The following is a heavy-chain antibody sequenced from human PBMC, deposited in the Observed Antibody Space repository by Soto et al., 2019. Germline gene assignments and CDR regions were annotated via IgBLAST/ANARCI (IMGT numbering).Heavy chain of an antibody. D-gene: IGHD4-17*01. J-gene: IGHJ4*02. Sequence: SVKVSCKASGYTFTSYGISWVRQAPGQGLEWMGWISAYNGNTNYAQKLQGRVTMTTDTSTSTAYMELRSLRSDDTAVYYCARDPSDHGDYLFDYWGQGTLVTVSS. CDR1: GYTFTSYG. CDR3: ARDPSDHGDYLFDY. CDR2: ISAYNGNT. V-gene: IGHV1-18*01.